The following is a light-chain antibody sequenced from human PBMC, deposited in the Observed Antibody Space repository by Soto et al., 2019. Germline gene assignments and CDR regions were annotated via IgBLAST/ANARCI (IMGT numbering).Light chain of an antibody. CDR2: AAS. Sequence: IQLTQSPSSLSASVGDRVTITCRASQGISSYLAWYQQKPGKAPKLLIYAASTLQSGVPSRFSGSGSGTDFTLTIRSLQPEDFATYYCQQLNSYPHFGPGTKVDIK. V-gene: IGKV1-9*01. J-gene: IGKJ3*01. CDR1: QGISSY. CDR3: QQLNSYPH.